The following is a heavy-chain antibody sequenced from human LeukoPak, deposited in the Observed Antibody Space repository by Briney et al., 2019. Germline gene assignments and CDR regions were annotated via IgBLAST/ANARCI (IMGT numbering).Heavy chain of an antibody. J-gene: IGHJ1*01. CDR2: INPDGRDI. V-gene: IGHV3-7*01. CDR1: GFIFGNYA. Sequence: GGSLRLSCTASGFIFGNYAMSWFRQAPGKGLEWVAHINPDGRDIYYVDSVKGRFTISRDNAQNSMYLQMNSLRVEDTAVYYCATWGDTTAEYFQRWGQGTLVTVSS. D-gene: IGHD2-21*02. CDR3: ATWGDTTAEYFQR.